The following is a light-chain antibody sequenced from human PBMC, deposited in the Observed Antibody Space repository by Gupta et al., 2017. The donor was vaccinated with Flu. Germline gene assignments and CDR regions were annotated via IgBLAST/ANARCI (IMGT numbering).Light chain of an antibody. CDR1: ASNIGNNY. Sequence: KETISSSGRASNIGNNYVTWYQQHPGTAPKLLIYENGQRPSGIPDRFSGSKSGTSATLDITGLQTGDEADYYCGARDTSGRGLVFGGGTKLTVL. J-gene: IGLJ2*01. CDR3: GARDTSGRGLV. V-gene: IGLV1-51*02. CDR2: ENG.